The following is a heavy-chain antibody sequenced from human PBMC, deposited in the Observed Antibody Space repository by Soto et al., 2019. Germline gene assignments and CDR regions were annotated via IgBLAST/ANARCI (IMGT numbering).Heavy chain of an antibody. Sequence: QVQLVQSGAEVKKPGSSVKVSCKASGDSFSSYIIGWVRQAPGQGLEWMGRIIPFASIPNYAQKFQGRLTLTADKSTSTAYMELRSLTSEDTAVYYCARDKALNNEALTMAYWGQGTLVTVSS. D-gene: IGHD1-1*01. V-gene: IGHV1-69*04. J-gene: IGHJ4*02. CDR2: IIPFASIP. CDR1: GDSFSSYI. CDR3: ARDKALNNEALTMAY.